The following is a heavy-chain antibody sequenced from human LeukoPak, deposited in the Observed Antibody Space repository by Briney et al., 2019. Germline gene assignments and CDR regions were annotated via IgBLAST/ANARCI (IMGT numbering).Heavy chain of an antibody. CDR3: AREGRRSDCSSTSCYAKLYNWFDP. V-gene: IGHV4-59*01. D-gene: IGHD2-2*01. Sequence: SETLSLTCTVSGGSISSYYWSWIRQRPGKGLEWIGYIYYSGSTNYNPSLKSRVTISVDTSKNQFSLKLSSVTAADTAVYYCAREGRRSDCSSTSCYAKLYNWFDPWGQGTLVTVSS. CDR2: IYYSGST. J-gene: IGHJ5*02. CDR1: GGSISSYY.